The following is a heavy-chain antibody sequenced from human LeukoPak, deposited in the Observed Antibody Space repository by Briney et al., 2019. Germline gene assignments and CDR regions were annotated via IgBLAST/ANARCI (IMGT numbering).Heavy chain of an antibody. Sequence: GGSLRLSCAASGFTFSSYSMNWVRQAPGKRLEWVSSISSSSSYIYYADSVKGRFTISRDNAKNSLYLQMNSLRAEDTAVYYCAREGDDDAFDIWGQGTMVTVSS. CDR3: AREGDDDAFDI. CDR1: GFTFSSYS. V-gene: IGHV3-21*01. J-gene: IGHJ3*02. CDR2: ISSSSSYI. D-gene: IGHD1-26*01.